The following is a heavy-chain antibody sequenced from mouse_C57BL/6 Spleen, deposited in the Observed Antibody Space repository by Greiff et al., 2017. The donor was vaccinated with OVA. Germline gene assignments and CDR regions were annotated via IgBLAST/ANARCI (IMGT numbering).Heavy chain of an antibody. Sequence: EVQLVESGGDLVKPGGSLKLSCAASGFTFSSYGMSWVRQTPDKRLEWVATISSGGSYPSYPDSVKGRFPISRDNAKNNLYLQMSSLKSEDTAMYYCARLHYYGSSPYYFDYGGQGTTRTVSS. D-gene: IGHD1-1*01. CDR3: ARLHYYGSSPYYFDY. V-gene: IGHV5-6*01. CDR2: ISSGGSYP. CDR1: GFTFSSYG. J-gene: IGHJ2*01.